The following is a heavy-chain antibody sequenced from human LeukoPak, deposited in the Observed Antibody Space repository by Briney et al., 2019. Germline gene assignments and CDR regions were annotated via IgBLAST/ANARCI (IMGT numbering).Heavy chain of an antibody. CDR2: IIPIFGTA. D-gene: IGHD5-18*01. J-gene: IGHJ4*02. CDR1: GYTFTSYG. CDR3: ARVVYVDTAMGPLGY. Sequence: SVKVSCKASGYTFTSYGISWVRQAPGQGLEWMGGIIPIFGTANYAQKFQGRVTITTDESTSTAYMELSSLRSEDTAVYYCARVVYVDTAMGPLGYWGQGTLVTVSS. V-gene: IGHV1-69*05.